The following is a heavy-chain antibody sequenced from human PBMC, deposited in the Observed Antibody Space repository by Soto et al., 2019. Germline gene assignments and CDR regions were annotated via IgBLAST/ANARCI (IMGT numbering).Heavy chain of an antibody. D-gene: IGHD6-13*01. V-gene: IGHV4-34*01. CDR2: INHSGST. Sequence: QVQLQQWGAGLLKPSETLSLTCAVYGGSFSGYYWSWIRQPPGKGLEWIGEINHSGSTNYNPSLKSRVTISVDTSKNQFSLKLSSVTAADTAVYYCARVYSSSWYGAFDIWGKGQWSPSLQ. J-gene: IGHJ3*02. CDR1: GGSFSGYY. CDR3: ARVYSSSWYGAFDI.